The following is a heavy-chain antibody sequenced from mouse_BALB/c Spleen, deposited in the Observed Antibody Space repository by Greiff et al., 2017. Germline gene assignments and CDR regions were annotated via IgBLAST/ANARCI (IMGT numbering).Heavy chain of an antibody. CDR3: NEGPFYYDYDDAWFAY. J-gene: IGHJ3*01. Sequence: EVQLQQSGAELVRSGASVKLSCTASGFNIKDYYMHWVKQRPEQGLEWIGWIDPENGDTEYAPKFQGKATMTADTSSNTAYLQLSSLTSEDTAVYYCNEGPFYYDYDDAWFAYWGQGTLVTVSA. V-gene: IGHV14-4*02. D-gene: IGHD2-4*01. CDR2: IDPENGDT. CDR1: GFNIKDYY.